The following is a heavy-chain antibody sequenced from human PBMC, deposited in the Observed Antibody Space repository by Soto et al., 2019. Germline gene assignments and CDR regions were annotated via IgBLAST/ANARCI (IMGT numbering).Heavy chain of an antibody. V-gene: IGHV3-7*05. CDR1: GFTFNTYW. D-gene: IGHD3-3*01. CDR3: ARGKTIFGVVGYCFDY. CDR2: IKQDGSDK. Sequence: PGGSLRLSCAASGFTFNTYWMSWVRQAPGKGLEWVASIKQDGSDKYYVDSVKGRFTISRDNAKNSLYLQMNSLRAEDTAVYYCARGKTIFGVVGYCFDYWGHGTLVTVSS. J-gene: IGHJ4*01.